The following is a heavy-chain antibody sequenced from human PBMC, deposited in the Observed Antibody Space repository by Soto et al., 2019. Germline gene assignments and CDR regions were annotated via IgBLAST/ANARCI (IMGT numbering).Heavy chain of an antibody. CDR2: IAPSDVQT. Sequence: AGESLKISCKGSGYSFAGYGITWVRQKPGIGREWMGRIAPSDVQTYYSPSCRGDVTISVTKSITTVFLQWSSLRASDTAMYYCARQIYDSDTGPNFQYYFDSWGQGTPVTSPQ. D-gene: IGHD3-22*01. CDR1: GYSFAGYG. J-gene: IGHJ4*02. V-gene: IGHV5-10-1*01. CDR3: ARQIYDSDTGPNFQYYFDS.